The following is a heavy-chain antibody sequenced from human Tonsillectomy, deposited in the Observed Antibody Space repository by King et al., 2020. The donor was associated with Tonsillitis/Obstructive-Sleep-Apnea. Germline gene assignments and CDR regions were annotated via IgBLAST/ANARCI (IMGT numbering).Heavy chain of an antibody. CDR2: INHSGST. J-gene: IGHJ3*02. V-gene: IGHV4-34*01. CDR1: GGSFSGYY. D-gene: IGHD4-11*01. CDR3: AREFLTTVMTDAFDI. Sequence: VQLQQWGAGLLKPSETLSLTCAVYGGSFSGYYWSWIRQPPGKGLEWIGEINHSGSTNYNPSLKSRVTISVETSKNQFSLKLSSVTAADTAVYYCAREFLTTVMTDAFDIWGQGTMVTVSS.